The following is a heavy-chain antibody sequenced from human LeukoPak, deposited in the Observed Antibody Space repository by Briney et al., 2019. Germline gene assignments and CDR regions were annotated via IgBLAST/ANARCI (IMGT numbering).Heavy chain of an antibody. D-gene: IGHD4-17*01. Sequence: PSETLSLTCTVSGGSISSSSYYWGWIRQPPGKGLEWIGYIYYSGSTNYNPSLKSRVTISVDTSKNQFSLKLSSVTAADTAVYYCARTYGDYGSGDYYYYGMDVWGQGTTVTVSS. V-gene: IGHV4-61*05. CDR3: ARTYGDYGSGDYYYYGMDV. J-gene: IGHJ6*02. CDR1: GGSISSSSYY. CDR2: IYYSGST.